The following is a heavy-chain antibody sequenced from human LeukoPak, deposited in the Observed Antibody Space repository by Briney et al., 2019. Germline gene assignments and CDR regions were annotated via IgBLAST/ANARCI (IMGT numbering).Heavy chain of an antibody. CDR2: IYSGGSK. Sequence: PGGSLRLSCAASGFTVSSNYMSWVRQAPGKGLEWVSVIYSGGSKYYADPVKGRFTISRENSKNTLYLQMNSLRAEDTAVYYCARAELQAYYYYMDVWGKGTTVTVSS. CDR1: GFTVSSNY. J-gene: IGHJ6*03. D-gene: IGHD1-14*01. CDR3: ARAELQAYYYYMDV. V-gene: IGHV3-66*02.